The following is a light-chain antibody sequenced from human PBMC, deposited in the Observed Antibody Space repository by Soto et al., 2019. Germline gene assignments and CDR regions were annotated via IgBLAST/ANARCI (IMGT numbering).Light chain of an antibody. CDR3: QQYDNRPRVT. J-gene: IGKJ4*01. CDR2: GAS. CDR1: QSISSS. Sequence: EIVMTQSPATLSVSPGERATLSCRASQSISSSLAWYQQKPGQAPRLLMFGASSRATGFPARFSGSGSGTEFNLTISSLQSEDFGLYYCQQYDNRPRVTFGGGTQVDIK. V-gene: IGKV3D-15*01.